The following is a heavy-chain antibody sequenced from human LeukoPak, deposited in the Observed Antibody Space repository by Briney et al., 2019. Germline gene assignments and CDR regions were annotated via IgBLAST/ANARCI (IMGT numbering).Heavy chain of an antibody. CDR3: ARGLDSSGWYYFDY. Sequence: GGSLRLSCAASGFTVSSNYMSWVRQAPGKGLGWVSVIYSGGSTYYADSVKGRFTISRDNSKNTLYLQMNSLRAEDTAVYYCARGLDSSGWYYFDYWGQGTLVTVSS. V-gene: IGHV3-66*02. CDR2: IYSGGST. CDR1: GFTVSSNY. J-gene: IGHJ4*02. D-gene: IGHD6-19*01.